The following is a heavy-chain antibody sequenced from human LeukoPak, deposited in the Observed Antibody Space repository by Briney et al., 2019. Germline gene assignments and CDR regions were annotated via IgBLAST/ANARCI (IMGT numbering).Heavy chain of an antibody. J-gene: IGHJ3*02. CDR2: INWNGGST. D-gene: IGHD3-16*01. CDR1: GFTFDDYG. CDR3: ARVGIGGGLTGGAFDI. Sequence: PGGSLRLSCAASGFTFDDYGMSWVRQAPGKGLEWVSGINWNGGSTGYADSVKGRFTISRDNAKNSLYLQMNSLRAEDTAWYYCARVGIGGGLTGGAFDIWGQGTMVTVSS. V-gene: IGHV3-20*04.